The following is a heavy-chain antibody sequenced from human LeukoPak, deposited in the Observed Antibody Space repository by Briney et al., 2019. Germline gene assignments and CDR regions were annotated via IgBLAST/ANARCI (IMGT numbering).Heavy chain of an antibody. CDR3: ARGLRRIAAAGTLLYNWFDP. D-gene: IGHD6-13*01. Sequence: PSETLSLTCAVYVGSFGGYYWSWIRQPPGKGLEWIGEINHSGSTNYNPSLKSRVTISVDTSKNQFSLKLSSVTAADTAVYYCARGLRRIAAAGTLLYNWFDPWGQGTLVTVSS. V-gene: IGHV4-34*01. J-gene: IGHJ5*02. CDR2: INHSGST. CDR1: VGSFGGYY.